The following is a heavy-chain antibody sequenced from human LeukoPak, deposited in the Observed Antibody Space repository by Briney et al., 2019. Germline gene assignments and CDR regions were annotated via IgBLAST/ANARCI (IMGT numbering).Heavy chain of an antibody. J-gene: IGHJ6*02. CDR1: GFTFDDYA. Sequence: GGSLRLSCAASGFTFDDYAMHWVRQAPGKGLEWVSLISGDGGSTYYADSVKGRFTISRDNSKNSLYLQMNSLRTEDTALYYCAKVYRHDFWSGYYNYYYYGMDVWGQGTTVTVSS. D-gene: IGHD3-3*01. V-gene: IGHV3-43*02. CDR2: ISGDGGST. CDR3: AKVYRHDFWSGYYNYYYYGMDV.